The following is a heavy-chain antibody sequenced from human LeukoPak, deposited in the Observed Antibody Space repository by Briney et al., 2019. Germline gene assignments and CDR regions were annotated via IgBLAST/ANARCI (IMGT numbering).Heavy chain of an antibody. D-gene: IGHD6-13*01. Sequence: GGSLRLSCAASGFTFSSYAMSWVRQAPGKGLEWVSAISGSGGSPYSADSVKGRFTISRDNAKNSLYLQMNSLRAEDTAVYYCARSDGYSSSFDYWGQGTLVTVSS. CDR2: ISGSGGSP. CDR3: ARSDGYSSSFDY. V-gene: IGHV3-23*01. CDR1: GFTFSSYA. J-gene: IGHJ4*02.